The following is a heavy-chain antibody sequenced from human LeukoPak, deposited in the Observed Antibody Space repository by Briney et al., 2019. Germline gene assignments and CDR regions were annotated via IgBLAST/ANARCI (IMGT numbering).Heavy chain of an antibody. D-gene: IGHD6-19*01. J-gene: IGHJ4*02. V-gene: IGHV1-3*01. CDR2: INAGNGNT. CDR3: ARHNKPGYSSGWQPVDY. Sequence: GASVKVSCKASGYTFTSYAMHWVRQAPGQRLEWMGWINAGNGNTKHSQKFQGRVTITRDTSASTAYMELSSLRSEDTAVYYCARHNKPGYSSGWQPVDYWGQGTLVTVSS. CDR1: GYTFTSYA.